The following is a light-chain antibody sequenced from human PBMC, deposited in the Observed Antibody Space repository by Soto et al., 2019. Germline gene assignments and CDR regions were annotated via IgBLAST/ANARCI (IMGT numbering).Light chain of an antibody. J-gene: IGLJ1*01. Sequence: SVLTQPASVSGSPGQSITISCTGTSSDVGSYNLVSWYQHHPGKAPKLMIFEGSKRPSGVSNRFSASKSGTTASLTISGLQAEDEADYYCCSYAGSTTFYVFGGGTKVTVL. V-gene: IGLV2-23*01. CDR3: CSYAGSTTFYV. CDR1: SSDVGSYNL. CDR2: EGS.